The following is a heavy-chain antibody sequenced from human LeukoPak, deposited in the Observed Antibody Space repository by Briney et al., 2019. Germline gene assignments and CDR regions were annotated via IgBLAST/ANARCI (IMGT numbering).Heavy chain of an antibody. CDR2: IKQDGNEK. CDR1: GFRFNTYW. CDR3: TRGMLRQPPDY. Sequence: GGSLRLSCAASGFRFNTYWMSWVRQAPGKGLEWVANIKQDGNEKYYADSVKGRFTISRDNGKNSLDLQMNSLRVEDTAIYYCTRGMLRQPPDYWGQGMLVTVSS. V-gene: IGHV3-7*01. D-gene: IGHD3-10*02. J-gene: IGHJ4*02.